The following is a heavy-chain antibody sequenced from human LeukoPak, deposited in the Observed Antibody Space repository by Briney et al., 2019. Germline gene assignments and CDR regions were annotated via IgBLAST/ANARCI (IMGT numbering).Heavy chain of an antibody. Sequence: SETLSLTCTVSGYSISSGYYWGWIRQPPGKGLEWIGSIYHSGSTYYNPSLKSRVTISVDTSKNQFSLKLSSVTAADTAVYYCARVRLGGSYYEGSGEVDYWGQGTLVTVSS. D-gene: IGHD1-26*01. CDR2: IYHSGST. CDR3: ARVRLGGSYYEGSGEVDY. CDR1: GYSISSGYY. J-gene: IGHJ4*02. V-gene: IGHV4-38-2*02.